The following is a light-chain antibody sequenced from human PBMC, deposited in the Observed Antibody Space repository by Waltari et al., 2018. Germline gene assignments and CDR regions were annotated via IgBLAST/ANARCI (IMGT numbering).Light chain of an antibody. Sequence: EIVLTQSPGTLSLSPGERATLSCRASQSVSSSYLAWYQQKPGQAPRLLIYGASSRATGIPDRCRGSGSGTDFTLTISRLEPEDFAVYYCQQYGSSPLTFGPGTKVDIK. CDR1: QSVSSSY. V-gene: IGKV3-20*01. J-gene: IGKJ3*01. CDR2: GAS. CDR3: QQYGSSPLT.